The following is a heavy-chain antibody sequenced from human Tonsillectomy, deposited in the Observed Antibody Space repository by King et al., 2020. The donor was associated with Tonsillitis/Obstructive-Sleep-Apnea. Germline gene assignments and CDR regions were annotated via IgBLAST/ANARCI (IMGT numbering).Heavy chain of an antibody. Sequence: QLVQSGGGLVQPGGSLRLSCAASGFPFSSYWMSWFRQAPGKGLEWVPNIKQDGSEKYYVDSVKGRFTISRDNAKNSLYLQMNSLRAEDTAVYYCARGLYNFDYWGQGTLVTVSS. V-gene: IGHV3-7*04. CDR1: GFPFSSYW. D-gene: IGHD2-2*02. J-gene: IGHJ4*02. CDR2: IKQDGSEK. CDR3: ARGLYNFDY.